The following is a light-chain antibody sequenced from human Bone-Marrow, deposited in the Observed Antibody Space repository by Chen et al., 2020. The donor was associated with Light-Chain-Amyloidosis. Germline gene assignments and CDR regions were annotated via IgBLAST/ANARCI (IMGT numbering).Light chain of an antibody. V-gene: IGLV2-23*02. Sequence: QSALTQPASVSWSPGQSLTISCTGSSSDVGNYNLVSSYQQHPGKAPRLMIDEVNTRTSGVSHRCAGSKSGNTASLTISGLLAEDEADYHCGSYAGSNTVVFGGGPKLTVL. J-gene: IGLJ2*01. CDR2: EVN. CDR1: SSDVGNYNL. CDR3: GSYAGSNTVV.